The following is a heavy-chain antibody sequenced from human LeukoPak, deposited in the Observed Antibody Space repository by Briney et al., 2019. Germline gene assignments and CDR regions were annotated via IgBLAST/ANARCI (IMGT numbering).Heavy chain of an antibody. CDR2: INPNSGGT. CDR1: GYTFTGYY. CDR3: ARMGLIAAAGKGPLY. V-gene: IGHV1-2*02. D-gene: IGHD6-13*01. J-gene: IGHJ4*02. Sequence: ASVKVSCKASGYTFTGYYMHWVRQAPGQGLEWMGWINPNSGGTNYAQKFQGRVTMTRDTSISTAYMELSRLRSDDTAVYYCARMGLIAAAGKGPLYWGQGTLDTVSS.